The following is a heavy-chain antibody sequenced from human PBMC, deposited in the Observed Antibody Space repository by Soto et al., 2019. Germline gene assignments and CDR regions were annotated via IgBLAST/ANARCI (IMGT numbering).Heavy chain of an antibody. D-gene: IGHD3-22*01. J-gene: IGHJ4*02. CDR1: GYSFTSYW. CDR2: IDPSDSYT. V-gene: IGHV5-10-1*01. CDR3: ASQPRSSDKVDY. Sequence: PGESLKISCKGSGYSFTSYWISWVRQMPGKGLEWMGRIDPSDSYTNYSPSFQGHVTISADKSISTAYLQWSSLKASDTAMYYCASQPRSSDKVDYWGKGTLVTVSS.